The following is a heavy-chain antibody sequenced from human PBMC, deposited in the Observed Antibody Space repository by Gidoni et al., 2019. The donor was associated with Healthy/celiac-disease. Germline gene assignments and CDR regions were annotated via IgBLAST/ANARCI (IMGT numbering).Heavy chain of an antibody. CDR3: ARTVKVVRGWFDP. J-gene: IGHJ5*02. Sequence: EVQLVESGGGLVKPGGSLRLSFAASGFPFSCYSMNCVRQAPGKGLEWVSSISSSSSYIYYADSVKGRFTISRDNAKNSLYLQMNSLRAEDTAVYYCARTVKVVRGWFDPWGQGTLVTVSS. D-gene: IGHD2-15*01. V-gene: IGHV3-21*01. CDR1: GFPFSCYS. CDR2: ISSSSSYI.